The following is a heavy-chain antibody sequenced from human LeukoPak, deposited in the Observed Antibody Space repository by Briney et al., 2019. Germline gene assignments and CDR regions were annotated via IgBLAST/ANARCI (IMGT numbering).Heavy chain of an antibody. D-gene: IGHD6-19*01. CDR3: ATGGSSGPFDY. V-gene: IGHV1-2*02. CDR2: IHPNSGGT. CDR1: GHTLTGYY. J-gene: IGHJ4*02. Sequence: ASVKVSCKASGHTLTGYYMHWVRQAPGQGLEWMGWIHPNSGGTNYAQKFQGRVTMTRDTPISTAYMELSRLRSDDTAVYYCATGGSSGPFDYWGQGTLVTVSS.